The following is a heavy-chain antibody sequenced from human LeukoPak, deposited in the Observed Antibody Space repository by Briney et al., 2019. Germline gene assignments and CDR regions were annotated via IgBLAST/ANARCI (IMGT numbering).Heavy chain of an antibody. J-gene: IGHJ4*02. CDR1: GGSISSNDYY. CDR2: IYYSGST. V-gene: IGHV4-39*01. Sequence: PSETLSLTCTVSGGSISSNDYYWDWIRQPPGMGLEYIGSIYYSGSTYYNPSLKSRVTISVDTSKNQFSLRLSSVTAADTAVYYCARHRGSSSLFDYWGQGTLVTVSS. CDR3: ARHRGSSSLFDY. D-gene: IGHD6-6*01.